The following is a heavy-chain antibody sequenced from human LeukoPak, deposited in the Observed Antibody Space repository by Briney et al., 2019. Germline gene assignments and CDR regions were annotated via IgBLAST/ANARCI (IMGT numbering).Heavy chain of an antibody. J-gene: IGHJ4*02. CDR3: FLGYCGGGSCYSYDY. Sequence: GGSLRLSCAASGFTFSRHYIHWVRQAPGKGLVWVSRIDTDGSDTVYAVSVKGRSTISRDNARNTLYLQMNSLRAEDTAVYYCFLGYCGGGSCYSYDYWGQGTLVTVSS. CDR2: IDTDGSDT. D-gene: IGHD2-15*01. CDR1: GFTFSRHY. V-gene: IGHV3-74*01.